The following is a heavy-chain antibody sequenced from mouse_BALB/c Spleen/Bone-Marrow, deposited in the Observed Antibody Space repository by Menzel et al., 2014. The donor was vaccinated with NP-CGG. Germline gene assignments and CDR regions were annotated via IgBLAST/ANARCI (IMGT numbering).Heavy chain of an antibody. CDR1: GYSFTDYN. CDR3: AREGYDPWFAY. Sequence: ESGPELEKPGASVKMSCKASGYSFTDYNMNWVKQSNGKGLEWIGNIDPSYGGTTYNQKFKGKATLTVDKSSSTVYMQLKSLTSEDSAVYYCAREGYDPWFAYWGQGTLVTVSA. V-gene: IGHV1-39*01. CDR2: IDPSYGGT. J-gene: IGHJ3*01. D-gene: IGHD2-14*01.